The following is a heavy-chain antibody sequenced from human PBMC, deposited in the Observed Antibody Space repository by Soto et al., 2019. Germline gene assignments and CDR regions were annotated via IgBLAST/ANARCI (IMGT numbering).Heavy chain of an antibody. J-gene: IGHJ6*02. CDR2: ISGSGGST. D-gene: IGHD3-3*01. CDR1: GFTFSSNA. CDR3: ARSATITIFAVVITGAMDV. Sequence: GGSLRLSCAASGFTFSSNAMSWVRQAPGKGLEWVSVISGSGGSTYHADYVKGRFTISRDNSKNTLFLQMNSLRAEDTAVYYCARSATITIFAVVITGAMDVWGQGTTVTVSS. V-gene: IGHV3-23*01.